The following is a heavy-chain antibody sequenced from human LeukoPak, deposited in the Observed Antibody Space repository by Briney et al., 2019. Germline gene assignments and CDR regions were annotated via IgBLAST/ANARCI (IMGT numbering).Heavy chain of an antibody. V-gene: IGHV4-39*07. D-gene: IGHD5-18*01. Sequence: PSETLSLTCTVSGGSISSSSYYWGWIRQPPGKGLEWIGSIYYSGSTYYNPSLKSRVTISVDTSKNQFSLKLSSVTAADTAVYYCARVEYGYSYGGNFDYWGQGTLVTVSS. CDR1: GGSISSSSYY. J-gene: IGHJ4*02. CDR2: IYYSGST. CDR3: ARVEYGYSYGGNFDY.